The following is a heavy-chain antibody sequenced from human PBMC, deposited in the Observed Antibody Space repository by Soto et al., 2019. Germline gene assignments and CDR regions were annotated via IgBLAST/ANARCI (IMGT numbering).Heavy chain of an antibody. D-gene: IGHD2-21*02. CDR3: AKDDVAGDGLWLVAD. CDR2: ITGSGGTI. V-gene: IGHV3-23*01. J-gene: IGHJ1*01. CDR1: GFSFSRYA. Sequence: DVHLLESGGGLVQPGGSLRLSCAASGFSFSRYAMIWVRQATGKGQEWVSGITGSGGTIEYAASVKGRFTISRVNSKNTVDLQMNSLRAEDTAMYYCAKDDVAGDGLWLVADWGQGILVTVS.